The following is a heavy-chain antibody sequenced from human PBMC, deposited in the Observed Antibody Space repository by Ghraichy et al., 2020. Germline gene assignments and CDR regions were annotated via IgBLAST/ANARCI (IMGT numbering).Heavy chain of an antibody. V-gene: IGHV4-31*03. J-gene: IGHJ4*02. D-gene: IGHD3-3*01. CDR1: GGSISSGGYY. CDR2: IYYSGST. Sequence: SQTLSLTCTVSGGSISSGGYYWSWIRQHPGKGLEWIGYIYYSGSTYYNPSLKSRVTISVDTSKNQFSLKLSSVTAADTAVYYCASESYDFWSGYYAFDYWGQGTLVTVSS. CDR3: ASESYDFWSGYYAFDY.